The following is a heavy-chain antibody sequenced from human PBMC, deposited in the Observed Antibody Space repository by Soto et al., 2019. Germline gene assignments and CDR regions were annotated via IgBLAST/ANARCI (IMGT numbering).Heavy chain of an antibody. J-gene: IGHJ6*02. V-gene: IGHV3-66*01. CDR3: ARGSSNYYFGMDV. CDR1: GFTFSSYS. Sequence: GGSLRLSCAASGFTFSSYSMNWVRQAPGKGLEWVSVIKSDGSTYYADSVKGRFTISRDNSKNRLYFQMNSLRAEDTAVYYCARGSSNYYFGMDVWGQGTTVTVSS. CDR2: IKSDGST.